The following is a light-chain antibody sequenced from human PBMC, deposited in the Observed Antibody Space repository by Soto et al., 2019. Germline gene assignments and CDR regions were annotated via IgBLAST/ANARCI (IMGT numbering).Light chain of an antibody. J-gene: IGLJ1*01. V-gene: IGLV2-23*01. CDR3: CSYARSRTVYG. CDR2: EGI. Sequence: QSALTQPASVSGSPGQSIAVSCTGTNSDVGSYEFVSWYQQHPGKAPKLMIYEGIKRPSGVSTRFSGSKSGNTASLTISGLQAEGEAQYYCCSYARSRTVYGFGTGTKVTV. CDR1: NSDVGSYEF.